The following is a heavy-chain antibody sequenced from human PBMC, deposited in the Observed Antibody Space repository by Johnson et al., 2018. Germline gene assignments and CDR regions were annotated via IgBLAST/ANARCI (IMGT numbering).Heavy chain of an antibody. J-gene: IGHJ4*02. CDR1: GFTFSYYG. Sequence: QVQLVESGGGVVQPGRSLRLSCAASGFTFSYYGMHWVRQAPGKGLEWLALISYAGRNKYYADSVKGRLTISRDNSKKTLYLQMNSLRAEDTAVYYCAKDKASRYCSSSSCYYLDYWGQGTLGTVSS. V-gene: IGHV3-30*18. CDR3: AKDKASRYCSSSSCYYLDY. CDR2: ISYAGRNK. D-gene: IGHD2-2*01.